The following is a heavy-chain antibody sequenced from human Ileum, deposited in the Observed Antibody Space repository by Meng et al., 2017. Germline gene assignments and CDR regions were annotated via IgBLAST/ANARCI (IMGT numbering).Heavy chain of an antibody. CDR2: INPGDSSL. J-gene: IGHJ4*02. Sequence: GGSLRLSCKGSGYSFTTNWIGWVRQMPGKGLELMGIINPGDSSLSYSPSFQGQVTISADKSIRTAYLQWSSLTASDIAMYYCAIQGDGDSSIWHTIDYWGQGTMVTVSS. D-gene: IGHD6-13*01. V-gene: IGHV5-51*01. CDR1: GYSFTTNW. CDR3: AIQGDGDSSIWHTIDY.